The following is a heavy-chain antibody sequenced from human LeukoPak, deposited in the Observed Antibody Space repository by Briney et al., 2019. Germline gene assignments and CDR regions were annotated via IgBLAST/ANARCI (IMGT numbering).Heavy chain of an antibody. V-gene: IGHV3-13*01. J-gene: IGHJ3*02. Sequence: GGSLRLSCAASGFTFSSYDMHWVRQAPGRGLEWVSAIGLAGDTYYPDSVKGRFTISRENAKNSMHLQMNSLKDGDTAVYYCIRGGIQVSGIDGFDIWGQGTVVTV. D-gene: IGHD5/OR15-5a*01. CDR3: IRGGIQVSGIDGFDI. CDR1: GFTFSSYD. CDR2: IGLAGDT.